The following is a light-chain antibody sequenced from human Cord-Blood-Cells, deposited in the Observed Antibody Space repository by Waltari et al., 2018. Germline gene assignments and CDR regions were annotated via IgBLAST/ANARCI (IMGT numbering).Light chain of an antibody. CDR2: EGS. CDR3: CSYAGSWV. Sequence: QSALTQPASVSGSPGQSITISCTGTSSDVGSYNLVSWYQQPPGKAPKLMSYEGSKRPSGGSNRFSGSKAGNTASLTISGLQAEDEADYYCCSYAGSWVFGGGTKLTVL. J-gene: IGLJ3*02. V-gene: IGLV2-23*01. CDR1: SSDVGSYNL.